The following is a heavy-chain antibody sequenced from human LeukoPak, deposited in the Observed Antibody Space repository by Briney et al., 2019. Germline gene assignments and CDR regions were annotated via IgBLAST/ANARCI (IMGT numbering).Heavy chain of an antibody. CDR2: IKRDGSEK. J-gene: IGHJ4*02. CDR1: GFTFGSHY. CDR3: AKVYSGWYSEKYYFDS. D-gene: IGHD6-19*01. Sequence: HEGSLRLSCATSGFTFGSHYMSWVRQAPGKGPEWVANIKRDGSEKYYVDSVKGRFTISRDNAKNSLFLQINSLRVEDTAVYYCAKVYSGWYSEKYYFDSWGQGTLVTVSS. V-gene: IGHV3-7*02.